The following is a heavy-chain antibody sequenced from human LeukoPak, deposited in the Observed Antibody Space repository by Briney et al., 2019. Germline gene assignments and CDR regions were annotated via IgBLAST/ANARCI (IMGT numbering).Heavy chain of an antibody. D-gene: IGHD3-16*01. CDR2: IYSGGET. CDR3: ATIGGVRGIDY. J-gene: IGHJ4*02. CDR1: GFIVSSNY. V-gene: IGHV3-53*01. Sequence: PGGSMRLSCAASGFIVSSNYMNWVRQAPGKGLEWVAIIYSGGETFYADSVKGRFTISRDNSKNTVYLQMNGLRADDTAVYYCATIGGVRGIDYWGQGTLVTVSS.